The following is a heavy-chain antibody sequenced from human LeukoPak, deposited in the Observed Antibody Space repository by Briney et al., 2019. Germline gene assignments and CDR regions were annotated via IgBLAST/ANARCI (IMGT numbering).Heavy chain of an antibody. Sequence: PSETLSLTCAVSGDSISSNNWWSWIRQHPGKGLEWIGFIYHSGTTYYTPSLKSRVSMSVDTSKNEFSLKLTSLTAADTAMYYCATDRRLIQGGFDCWGQGTLVTVSS. D-gene: IGHD5-18*01. CDR3: ATDRRLIQGGFDC. J-gene: IGHJ4*02. CDR2: IYHSGTT. CDR1: GDSISSNNW. V-gene: IGHV4-28*01.